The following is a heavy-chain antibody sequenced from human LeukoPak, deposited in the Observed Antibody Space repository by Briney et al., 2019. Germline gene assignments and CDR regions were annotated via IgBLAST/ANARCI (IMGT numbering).Heavy chain of an antibody. CDR2: IYQSGST. J-gene: IGHJ4*02. CDR1: SYSISSGFF. D-gene: IGHD1-1*01. V-gene: IGHV4-38-2*01. CDR3: AGRTTPPYYFEN. Sequence: SETLSLTCVVPSYSISSGFFWGWIRQPPGKGLEWIGTIYQSGSTYYNPSLKSRVTISMDTSKKQLSLNLTSVTAADTAVYYCAGRTTPPYYFENWGQGNLVTVSS.